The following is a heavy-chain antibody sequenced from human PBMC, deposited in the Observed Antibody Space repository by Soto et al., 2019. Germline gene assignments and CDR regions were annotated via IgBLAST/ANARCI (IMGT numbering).Heavy chain of an antibody. CDR1: GFTVSSNY. V-gene: IGHV3-53*04. Sequence: GGSLRLSCAASGFTVSSNYMSWVRQAPGKGLEWVSVIYSGGSTYYADSVKGRFTISRHNSKNTLYLQMNSLRAEDTAVYYCASSIEARAGVTCYLDYWGQGTLVTVSS. D-gene: IGHD6-6*01. J-gene: IGHJ4*02. CDR2: IYSGGST. CDR3: ASSIEARAGVTCYLDY.